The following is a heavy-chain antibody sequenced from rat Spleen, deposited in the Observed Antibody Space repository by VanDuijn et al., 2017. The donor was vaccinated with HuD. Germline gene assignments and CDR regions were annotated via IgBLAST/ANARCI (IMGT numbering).Heavy chain of an antibody. CDR2: SSYEGSST. V-gene: IGHV5-22*01. CDR1: GFMFSDYY. CDR3: ARHQWNTLFDY. D-gene: IGHD1-1*01. Sequence: EVQLVESGGGLVLPGRSLKLSCAASGFMFSDYYMAWVRQTPKKGLEWVASSSYEGSSTYYRDSVKGRFTISRDNAKSSLYLQMDSLRSEDTATYYCARHQWNTLFDYWGQGVMVTVSS. J-gene: IGHJ2*01.